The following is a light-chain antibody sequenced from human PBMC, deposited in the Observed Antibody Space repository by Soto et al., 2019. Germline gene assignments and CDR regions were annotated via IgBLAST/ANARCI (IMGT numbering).Light chain of an antibody. J-gene: IGLJ2*01. CDR3: SSYTSSSTLVV. V-gene: IGLV2-14*01. CDR2: DVS. CDR1: SSDVGGYNY. Sequence: QSALTQPASVSGSPGQSITISCTGTSSDVGGYNYVSWYQQHTGKAPTRMIYDVSNRPSGVSNRFSGSKSGNTASLTISGLQAEDEADYYCSSYTSSSTLVVFGGGTKLTVL.